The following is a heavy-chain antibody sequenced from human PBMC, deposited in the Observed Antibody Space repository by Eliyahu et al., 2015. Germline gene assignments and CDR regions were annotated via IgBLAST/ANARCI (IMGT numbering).Heavy chain of an antibody. CDR1: GFXFDDXA. Sequence: EVQLVESGGGLVQPGRSLRLSCAASGFXFDDXAMHWVRQAPGKGLEWXSGISWNSGSIGYADSVKGRFTISRDNAKNSLYLQMNSLRAEDTALYYCAKEYCSSTSCYHNWFDPWGQGTLVTVSS. CDR3: AKEYCSSTSCYHNWFDP. D-gene: IGHD2-2*01. J-gene: IGHJ5*02. CDR2: ISWNSGSI. V-gene: IGHV3-9*01.